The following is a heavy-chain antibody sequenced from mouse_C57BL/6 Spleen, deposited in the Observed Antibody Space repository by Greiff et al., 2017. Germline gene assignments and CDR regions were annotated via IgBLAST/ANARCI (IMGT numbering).Heavy chain of an antibody. D-gene: IGHD2-3*01. Sequence: EVQLVESGGGLVKPGGSLKLSCAASGFTFSSYAMSWVRQTPEKRLEWVATISDGGSYTDYPDNVKGRFTISRDNAKNNLYLQMSHLKSEDTAVYYCARDGDGYYYAMDYWGQGTSVTVSS. CDR1: GFTFSSYA. V-gene: IGHV5-4*01. CDR3: ARDGDGYYYAMDY. CDR2: ISDGGSYT. J-gene: IGHJ4*01.